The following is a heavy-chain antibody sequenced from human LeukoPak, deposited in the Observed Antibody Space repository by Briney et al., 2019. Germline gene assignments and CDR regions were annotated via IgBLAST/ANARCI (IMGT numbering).Heavy chain of an antibody. D-gene: IGHD5-24*01. Sequence: PGGSLRLSCAASGFTFSSYAMSWVRQAPGKGLEWVTAISGSGGSTYYADSVKGRFTISRDNAKNSLYLQMNSLRAEDTAVYYCARDLRGFGYNPVGYWGQGTLVTVSS. V-gene: IGHV3-23*01. CDR2: ISGSGGST. J-gene: IGHJ4*02. CDR3: ARDLRGFGYNPVGY. CDR1: GFTFSSYA.